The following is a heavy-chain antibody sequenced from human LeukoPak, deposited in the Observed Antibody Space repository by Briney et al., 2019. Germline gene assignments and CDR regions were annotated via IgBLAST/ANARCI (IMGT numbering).Heavy chain of an antibody. D-gene: IGHD3-22*01. CDR2: IYYSGST. Sequence: SETLSLTCTVSGGSISSYYWSWIRQPPGKGLEWIGYIYYSGSTNYNPSLKSRVTISVDTSKNQFSLKLSSVAAADTAVYYCARVNDSSGYFDYWGQGTLVTVSS. CDR1: GGSISSYY. V-gene: IGHV4-59*01. J-gene: IGHJ4*02. CDR3: ARVNDSSGYFDY.